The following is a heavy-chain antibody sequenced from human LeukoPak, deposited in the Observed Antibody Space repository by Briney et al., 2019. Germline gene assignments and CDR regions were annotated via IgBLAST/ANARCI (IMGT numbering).Heavy chain of an antibody. V-gene: IGHV1-69*13. CDR3: ARDIVVVPAAKEENWFDP. CDR1: GDTFSRYG. D-gene: IGHD2-2*01. Sequence: GASVKVSCKASGDTFSRYGISWVRQAPGQGLEWMGGIIPLFGTANYAQKFQGRVTITADESTSTAYMELSSLRSEDTAVYYCARDIVVVPAAKEENWFDPWGQGTLVTVSS. J-gene: IGHJ5*02. CDR2: IIPLFGTA.